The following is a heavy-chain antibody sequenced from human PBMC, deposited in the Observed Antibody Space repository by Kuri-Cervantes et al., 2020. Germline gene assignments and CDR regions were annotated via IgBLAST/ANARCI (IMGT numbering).Heavy chain of an antibody. V-gene: IGHV3-30*04. J-gene: IGHJ5*02. CDR3: ARDRAPGSGDGFDP. CDR1: GFTFSSYA. Sequence: GGSLRLSCAASGFTFSSYAMHWVRQAPGKGLEWVAVISYDGSNKYYADSVKGRFTISRDNSKNTLYLQMNSLRAEDTAVYYCARDRAPGSGDGFDPWGQGTLVTVSS. CDR2: ISYDGSNK. D-gene: IGHD3-10*01.